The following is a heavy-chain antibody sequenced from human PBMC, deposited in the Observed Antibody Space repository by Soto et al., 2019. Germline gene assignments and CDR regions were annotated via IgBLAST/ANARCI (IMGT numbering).Heavy chain of an antibody. CDR1: GGTFSSYA. Sequence: QVQMVQSGAEVKKPGSSVKVSCKASGGTFSSYAINWVRQAPGQGLEWMGGNIPIFGTANYAQKFQGRVTLTADESTSTAYMELSSLRSEDTAVYYCASDGAYGVCQGEYSYYHGMACWDRVTTVVVSS. CDR2: NIPIFGTA. V-gene: IGHV1-69*01. CDR3: ASDGAYGVCQGEYSYYHGMAC. J-gene: IGHJ6*02. D-gene: IGHD3-10*01.